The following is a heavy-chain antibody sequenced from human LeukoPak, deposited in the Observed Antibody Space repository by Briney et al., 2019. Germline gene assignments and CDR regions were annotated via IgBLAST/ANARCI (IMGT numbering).Heavy chain of an antibody. J-gene: IGHJ3*02. CDR1: GGSISSGSYY. CDR2: IYTSGST. CDR3: ARDRQGPDAFDI. Sequence: SQTLSLTCTVSGGSISSGSYYWSWIRQPAGKGLEWIGRIYTSGSTNYNPSLKGRVTISVDTSKNQFSLKLSSVTAADTAVYYCARDRQGPDAFDIWGQGTMVTVSS. V-gene: IGHV4-61*02.